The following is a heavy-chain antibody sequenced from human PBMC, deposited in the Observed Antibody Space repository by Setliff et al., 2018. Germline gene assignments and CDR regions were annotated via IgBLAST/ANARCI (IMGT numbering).Heavy chain of an antibody. V-gene: IGHV5-51*01. CDR2: IYPGDSDT. CDR1: GYSFTKYW. D-gene: IGHD3-22*01. CDR3: ARGYDSGGWNY. Sequence: GESLKISCKAAGYSFTKYWIGWVRQMPGKGLEWMGFIYPGDSDTRYSPSFQGQVTISADKSISTAYLQWSSLKASDTAMYYCARGYDSGGWNYWGQGTLVTVPQ. J-gene: IGHJ4*02.